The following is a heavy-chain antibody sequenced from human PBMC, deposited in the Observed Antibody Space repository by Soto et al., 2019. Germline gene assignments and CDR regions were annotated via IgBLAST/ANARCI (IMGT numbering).Heavy chain of an antibody. CDR1: GGTFSSYA. D-gene: IGHD5-18*01. CDR2: IIPIFGTA. V-gene: IGHV1-69*13. CDR3: ARVGVDTAMATYYYYGMDX. Sequence: SVKVSCKASGGTFSSYAISWVRQAPGQGLEWMGGIIPIFGTANYAQKFQGRVTITADESTSTAYMELSSLRSEDTAVYYCARVGVDTAMATYYYYGMDXWGQGTTVTVS. J-gene: IGHJ6*02.